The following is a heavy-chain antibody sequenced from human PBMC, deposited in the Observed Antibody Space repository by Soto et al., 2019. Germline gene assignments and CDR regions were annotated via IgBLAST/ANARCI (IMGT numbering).Heavy chain of an antibody. V-gene: IGHV3-48*03. J-gene: IGHJ6*02. CDR1: GFTFSSFE. CDR2: ISRSGGTI. D-gene: IGHD2-2*01. Sequence: GGSLRLSCAASGFTFSSFEMNWVRQAPGKGLEWVSYISRSGGTIYYADSVKGRFTISRDNAKNSLYLQMNSLRAEDTAVYYCAREGYCISTSCFFFGMDVWGQGTTVTVSS. CDR3: AREGYCISTSCFFFGMDV.